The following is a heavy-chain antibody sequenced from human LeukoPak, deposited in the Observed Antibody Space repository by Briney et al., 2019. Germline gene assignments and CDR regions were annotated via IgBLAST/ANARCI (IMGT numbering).Heavy chain of an antibody. V-gene: IGHV1-46*01. CDR2: INPSGGSA. Sequence: ASVKGSCKASGYTFTTYYMYWVRQAPGQGLEWMGIINPSGGSASYAQKFHGRVTMTRDTSTNTVYMELSSLRSEDTAVYYCARGYCSGGSCANFDYWGQGTLVTVSS. CDR1: GYTFTTYY. D-gene: IGHD2-15*01. CDR3: ARGYCSGGSCANFDY. J-gene: IGHJ4*02.